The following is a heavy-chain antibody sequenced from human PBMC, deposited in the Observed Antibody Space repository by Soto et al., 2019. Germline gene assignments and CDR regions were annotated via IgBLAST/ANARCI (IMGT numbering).Heavy chain of an antibody. D-gene: IGHD3-3*01. V-gene: IGHV3-21*01. CDR2: ISSSSSYI. J-gene: IGHJ4*02. CDR1: GFTFSSYS. CDR3: ARETADFSACDY. Sequence: VGSLRLSCAASGFTFSSYSMNWVRQAPGKGLEWVSSISSSSSYIYYADSVKGRFTISRDNAKNSLYLQMNSLRAEDTAVYYCARETADFSACDYWGQGTLVTVS.